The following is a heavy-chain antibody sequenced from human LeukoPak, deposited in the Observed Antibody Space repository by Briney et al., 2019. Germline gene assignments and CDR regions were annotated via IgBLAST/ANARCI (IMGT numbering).Heavy chain of an antibody. CDR2: FSYSGNT. CDR3: ARGPLDSGYTYFDY. Sequence: PSETLSLTCTVSGGSVSSGSYYWSWIRQPPGKGLEWIGYFSYSGNTNYNPSLKSRVTISVDTSKNQFSLKLNSVTAADTAVYYCARGPLDSGYTYFDYWGQGTLVSVAS. D-gene: IGHD5-12*01. J-gene: IGHJ4*02. V-gene: IGHV4-61*01. CDR1: GGSVSSGSYY.